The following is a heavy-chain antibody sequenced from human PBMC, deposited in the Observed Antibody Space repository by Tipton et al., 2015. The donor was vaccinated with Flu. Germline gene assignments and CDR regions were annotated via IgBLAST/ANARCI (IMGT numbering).Heavy chain of an antibody. Sequence: SLRLSCAASGFTFSVYGMHWVRQAPGKGLEWVAVIWYDGSNKHYADSVKGRFTVSRDNSKNTLYLQMNSVRAEDTAVYYCARDEGVVNYYFGMDVWGQGTTVSVS. V-gene: IGHV3-33*01. CDR1: GFTFSVYG. CDR2: IWYDGSNK. CDR3: ARDEGVVNYYFGMDV. J-gene: IGHJ6*02.